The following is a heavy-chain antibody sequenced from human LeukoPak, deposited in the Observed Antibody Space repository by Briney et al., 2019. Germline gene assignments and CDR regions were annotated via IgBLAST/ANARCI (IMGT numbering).Heavy chain of an antibody. CDR1: GGSINSHY. CDR3: VRRDTGWNYFDY. V-gene: IGHV4-59*08. J-gene: IGHJ4*02. D-gene: IGHD6-19*01. Sequence: SETLSLTCAVSGGSINSHYWGWIRQPPGKGLQWIGDIYYTGKINYNPSLKSRVTITLDTTKDHLSLNLTSVLAADTAIYYCVRRDTGWNYFDYWGQGILVTVSS. CDR2: IYYTGKI.